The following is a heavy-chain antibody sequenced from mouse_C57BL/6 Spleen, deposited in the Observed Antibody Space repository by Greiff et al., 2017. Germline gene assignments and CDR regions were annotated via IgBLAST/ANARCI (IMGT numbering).Heavy chain of an antibody. J-gene: IGHJ4*01. CDR2: INPSTGGT. CDR1: GYSFTGYY. Sequence: VQLQQSGPELVKPGASVKISCKASGYSFTGYYMTWVKQSPEQSLEWIGEINPSTGGTTYNQKFKAKATLTVDTSSSTAYMQLKSLTSEDSAVYYCARTGYNRKWAVGCRGTGTTGTSAS. V-gene: IGHV1-42*01. CDR3: ARTGYNRKWAVGC. D-gene: IGHD3-1*01.